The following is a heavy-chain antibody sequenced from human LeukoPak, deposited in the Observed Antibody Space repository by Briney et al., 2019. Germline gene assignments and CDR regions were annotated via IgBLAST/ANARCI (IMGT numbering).Heavy chain of an antibody. J-gene: IGHJ6*03. CDR3: AKGMGAPYYYYYYYMDV. CDR2: IRYDGSNK. D-gene: IGHD1-26*01. V-gene: IGHV3-30*02. CDR1: GFTFSSYG. Sequence: PGGSLRLSCAASGFTFSSYGMHWVRQAPDKGLEWVAFIRYDGSNKYYADSVKGRFTISRDNSKNTLYLQMNSLRAEDTAVYYCAKGMGAPYYYYYYYMDVWGKGTTVTVSS.